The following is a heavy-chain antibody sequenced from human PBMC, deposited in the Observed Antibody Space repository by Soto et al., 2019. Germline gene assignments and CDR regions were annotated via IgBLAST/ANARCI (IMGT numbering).Heavy chain of an antibody. Sequence: ESLKISCKGSWYSFTSYWIGWVRQMPGKGLEWMGIIYPGDSDTRYSPSFQCQVTISADRSINTAYLQWSSLKASDTAMYYCARSPYSTSSGGDYYYGMDVWGQGTTVTVS. CDR2: IYPGDSDT. J-gene: IGHJ6*02. V-gene: IGHV5-51*01. D-gene: IGHD6-6*01. CDR1: WYSFTSYW. CDR3: ARSPYSTSSGGDYYYGMDV.